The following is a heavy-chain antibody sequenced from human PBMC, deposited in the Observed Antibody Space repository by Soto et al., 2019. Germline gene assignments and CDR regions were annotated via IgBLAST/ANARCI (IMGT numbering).Heavy chain of an antibody. V-gene: IGHV2-5*02. CDR2: IYWDDDK. CDR1: GFSLSTSGVG. J-gene: IGHJ4*02. Sequence: QITLKVSGPTLVKPTQTLTLTCTFSGFSLSTSGVGVGWIRQPPGKALEWLALIYWDDDKRYSPSLKSRLTITKDTSKNQVVLTMTNMDPVDTATYYCAHSRGYDILTGYYPYFDYWGQGTLVTVSS. D-gene: IGHD3-9*01. CDR3: AHSRGYDILTGYYPYFDY.